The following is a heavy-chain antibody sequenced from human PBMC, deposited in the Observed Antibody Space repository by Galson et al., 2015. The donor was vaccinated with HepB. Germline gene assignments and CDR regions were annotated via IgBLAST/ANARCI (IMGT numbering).Heavy chain of an antibody. CDR2: TYNDGST. Sequence: SLRLSCAASGFTVSSNYMIWVRQAPGKGLEWVSVTYNDGSTNYADSVKGRFTISRHNSDNTLYLQMDSLRPEDTAVYYCAKRESSGYYVHWGQGTLVTVSS. CDR1: GFTVSSNY. D-gene: IGHD3-3*01. V-gene: IGHV3-53*04. CDR3: AKRESSGYYVH. J-gene: IGHJ4*02.